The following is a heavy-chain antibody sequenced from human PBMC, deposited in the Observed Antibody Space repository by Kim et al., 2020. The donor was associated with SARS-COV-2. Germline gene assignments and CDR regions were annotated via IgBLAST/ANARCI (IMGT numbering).Heavy chain of an antibody. CDR3: TRDGGRGYDMDY. D-gene: IGHD5-12*01. CDR2: I. J-gene: IGHJ4*02. V-gene: IGHV3-48*02. Sequence: IYYGDSVKGRFTVSRDNAKNSLYLQMNSLRDEDTAVYYCTRDGGRGYDMDYWGQGTLVTVSS.